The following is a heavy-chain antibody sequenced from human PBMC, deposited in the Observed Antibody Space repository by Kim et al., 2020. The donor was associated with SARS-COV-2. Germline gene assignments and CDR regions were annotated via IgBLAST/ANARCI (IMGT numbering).Heavy chain of an antibody. J-gene: IGHJ4*02. CDR2: ISSSSSYI. CDR1: GFTFSSYS. D-gene: IGHD6-13*01. Sequence: GGSLRLSCAASGFTFSSYSMNWVRQAPGKGLEWVSSISSSSSYIYYADSVKGRFTISRDNAKNSLYLQMNSLRAEDTAVYYCARDLEEGYSSSRSWESGWGQGTLVTVSS. V-gene: IGHV3-21*01. CDR3: ARDLEEGYSSSRSWESG.